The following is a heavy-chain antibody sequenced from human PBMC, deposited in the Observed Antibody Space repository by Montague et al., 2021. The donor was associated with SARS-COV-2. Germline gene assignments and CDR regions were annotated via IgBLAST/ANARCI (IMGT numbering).Heavy chain of an antibody. CDR1: GGSISSDNW. CDR2: IFHSGTT. V-gene: IGHV4-4*01. J-gene: IGHJ5*02. D-gene: IGHD3-16*01. Sequence: ETLSLTCTVSGGSISSDNWWTWVRQPPGKGLEWIGDIFHSGTTNYNPSLKSRLTISVDKSKNQVSLKLISVTAADTAMYCCALPLGGARFDPWGQGTLVAVSS. CDR3: ALPLGGARFDP.